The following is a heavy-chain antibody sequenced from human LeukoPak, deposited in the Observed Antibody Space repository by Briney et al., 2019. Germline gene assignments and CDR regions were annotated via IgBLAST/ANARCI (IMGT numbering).Heavy chain of an antibody. CDR3: ARALVVVAATPIFDY. CDR2: IYHSGST. Sequence: SQTLSLTCAVSGGSISSGGYSWSWIRQPPGKGLEWIGYIYHSGSTYYNPSLKSRVTISVDRSKNQFSLKLSSVTAADTAVYYCARALVVVAATPIFDYWSQGTLVTVSS. J-gene: IGHJ4*02. V-gene: IGHV4-30-2*01. CDR1: GGSISSGGYS. D-gene: IGHD2-15*01.